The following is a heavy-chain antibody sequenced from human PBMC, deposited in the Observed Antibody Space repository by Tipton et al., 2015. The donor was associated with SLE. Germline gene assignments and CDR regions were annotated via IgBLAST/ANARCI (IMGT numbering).Heavy chain of an antibody. CDR3: ARDRDIVLEPVPIPPAFDI. Sequence: TLSLTCAVSGGSIRSYYWSWIRQPPGKGLECIGYISYTGGTRYNPSLESRVTISLDTSKNHFSLKLTSVTAADTAVYFCARDRDIVLEPVPIPPAFDIWGQGTTVTVSS. CDR2: ISYTGGT. CDR1: GGSIRSYY. V-gene: IGHV4-59*01. D-gene: IGHD2-8*02. J-gene: IGHJ3*02.